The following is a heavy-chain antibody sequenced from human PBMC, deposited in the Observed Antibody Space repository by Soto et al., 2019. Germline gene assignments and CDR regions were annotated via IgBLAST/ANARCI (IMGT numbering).Heavy chain of an antibody. Sequence: QVQLVESGGGVVQPGRSLRLSCAASGFTFSSYGMHWVRQAPGKGLEWVAVISYDGSNKYYADSVKGRFTISRDNSKNTLYLQMNSLRAEDTAVHYCAKDIVVVPAAIYYYYGMDVWGQGTTVTVSS. CDR2: ISYDGSNK. CDR1: GFTFSSYG. D-gene: IGHD2-2*01. J-gene: IGHJ6*02. CDR3: AKDIVVVPAAIYYYYGMDV. V-gene: IGHV3-30*18.